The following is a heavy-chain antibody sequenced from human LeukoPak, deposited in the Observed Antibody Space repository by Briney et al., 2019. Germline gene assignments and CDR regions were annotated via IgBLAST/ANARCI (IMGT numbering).Heavy chain of an antibody. CDR2: ISPYSGNT. V-gene: IGHV1-18*01. Sequence: GASVKVSCKASGYTFTSYGISWVRQAPGQGLEWMGWISPYSGNTNYAQKLPGRVTMTTDTSTSTAYMELRSLRSDDTAVYYCARDGTWGRYYYDSTGYDYYFDYWGQGTLVTVSS. D-gene: IGHD3-22*01. J-gene: IGHJ4*02. CDR1: GYTFTSYG. CDR3: ARDGTWGRYYYDSTGYDYYFDY.